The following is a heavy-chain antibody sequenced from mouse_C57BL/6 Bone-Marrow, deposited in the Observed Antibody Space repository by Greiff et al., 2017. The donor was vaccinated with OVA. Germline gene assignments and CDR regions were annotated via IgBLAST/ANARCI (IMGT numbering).Heavy chain of an antibody. CDR2: ISDGGSYT. V-gene: IGHV5-4*01. D-gene: IGHD1-1*01. CDR3: ARDLRGWYFDV. CDR1: GFTFSSYA. J-gene: IGHJ1*03. Sequence: EVHLVESGGGLVKPGGSLKLSCAASGFTFSSYAMSWVRQTPEKRLEWVATISDGGSYTYYPDNVKGRFTISRDNAKNNLYLQMSHLKSEDTAMYYCARDLRGWYFDVWGTGTTVTVSS.